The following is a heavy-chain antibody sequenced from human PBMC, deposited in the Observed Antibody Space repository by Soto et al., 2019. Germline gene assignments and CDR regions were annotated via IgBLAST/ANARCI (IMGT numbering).Heavy chain of an antibody. CDR1: VGSFSGYY. D-gene: IGHD7-27*01. J-gene: IGHJ6*02. CDR2: VYSSGAT. V-gene: IGHV4-59*10. Sequence: SETLSLTCAVYVGSFSGYYWSWIRQPAGRGLEWIGRVYSSGATNYNPSLNGRVTMSVDTSRNQFSLRLSSVTAADTAIYYCTKGPNRNYYYYGVDVWGQGTAVTDSS. CDR3: TKGPNRNYYYYGVDV.